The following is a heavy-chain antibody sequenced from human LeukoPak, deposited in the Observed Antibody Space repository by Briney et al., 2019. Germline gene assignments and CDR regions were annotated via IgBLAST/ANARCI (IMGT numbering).Heavy chain of an antibody. CDR3: ARITIFGVVPLYGMDV. CDR2: INGDGSSI. V-gene: IGHV3-74*01. CDR1: GFTFSNYW. J-gene: IGHJ6*02. Sequence: GGSLRLSCAASGFTFSNYWMHWLRQTPGKGLVWVSRINGDGSSIAYADSVKGRFTTSRDNAKNTLYLQMNSLRAEDTAVYYCARITIFGVVPLYGMDVWGQGTTVTVSS. D-gene: IGHD3-3*01.